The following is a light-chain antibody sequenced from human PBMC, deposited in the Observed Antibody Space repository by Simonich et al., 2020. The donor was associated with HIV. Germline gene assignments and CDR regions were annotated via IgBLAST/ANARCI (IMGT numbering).Light chain of an antibody. Sequence: EIVMTQSPATLSVSPGERTTLSCRASQSVNSNFLAWYQQKPGQAPRLIIYTSSSRTTGIPDRFSGSGSGTDFTLTISRLEPEDFAVYYCQQYGSSPLTFGGGTKVEIK. CDR2: TSS. J-gene: IGKJ4*01. V-gene: IGKV3-20*01. CDR3: QQYGSSPLT. CDR1: QSVNSNF.